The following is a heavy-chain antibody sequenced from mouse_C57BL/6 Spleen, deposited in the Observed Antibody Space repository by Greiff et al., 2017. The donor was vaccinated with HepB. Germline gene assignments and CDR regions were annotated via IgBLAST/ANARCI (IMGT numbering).Heavy chain of an antibody. J-gene: IGHJ2*01. D-gene: IGHD1-1*01. CDR2: IRSKSSNYAT. CDR3: VRERSYYGSSYFDY. V-gene: IGHV10-3*01. CDR1: GFTFNTYA. Sequence: EVKLLESGGGLVQPKGSLKLSCAASGFTFNTYAMHWVRQAPGKGLEWVARIRSKSSNYATYYADSVKDRFTISRDYSQSMLYLQMNNLKTEDTAIYYCVRERSYYGSSYFDYWGQGTTLTVSS.